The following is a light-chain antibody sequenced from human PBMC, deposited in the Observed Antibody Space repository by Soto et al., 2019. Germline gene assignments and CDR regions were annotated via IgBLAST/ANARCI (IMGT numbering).Light chain of an antibody. J-gene: IGKJ5*01. V-gene: IGKV3-20*01. CDR3: QQYGSSPIT. CDR1: QSVSSSY. Sequence: EIGLTEATGTLSFSRVERATLSCRASQSVSSSYLAWYQQKPGQAPRLLIYGASSRATGIPDRFSGSRYGTDFTLTISRLAPEAFAVYYCQQYGSSPITFGQGTRLEIK. CDR2: GAS.